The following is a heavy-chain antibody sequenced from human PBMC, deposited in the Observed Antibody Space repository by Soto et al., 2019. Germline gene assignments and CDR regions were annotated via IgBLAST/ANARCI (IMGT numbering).Heavy chain of an antibody. V-gene: IGHV1-46*01. D-gene: IGHD3-22*01. J-gene: IGHJ3*02. CDR3: ARHFLTYYYDSSEPYDAFDI. Sequence: AAVKVSCKASGYTFTSYYMHWVRQAPGQGLEWMGIINPSGGSTSYAQKFQGRVTMTRDTSTSTVYMELSSLRSEDTAVYYCARHFLTYYYDSSEPYDAFDIWGQGTMVTVSS. CDR1: GYTFTSYY. CDR2: INPSGGST.